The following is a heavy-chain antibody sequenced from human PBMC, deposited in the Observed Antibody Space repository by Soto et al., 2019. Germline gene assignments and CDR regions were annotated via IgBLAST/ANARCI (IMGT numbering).Heavy chain of an antibody. Sequence: ASVKVSCKASGYTFTNYAIHWVRQAPGQRLEWMGWINAGNGKTKYSQNFQGRVTITRDTSASIAYMELSSLRSEDTAVYYCAKETVGSGWYDYWGQGTLVTVSS. J-gene: IGHJ4*02. D-gene: IGHD6-19*01. CDR3: AKETVGSGWYDY. CDR2: INAGNGKT. V-gene: IGHV1-3*01. CDR1: GYTFTNYA.